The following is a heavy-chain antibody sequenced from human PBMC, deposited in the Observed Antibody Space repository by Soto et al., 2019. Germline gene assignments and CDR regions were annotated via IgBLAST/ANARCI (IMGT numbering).Heavy chain of an antibody. V-gene: IGHV1-2*02. CDR3: ARGGRYYDSSGYTPLGY. CDR1: GYTFTGYY. J-gene: IGHJ4*02. CDR2: INPNSGGT. Sequence: ASVKVSCKASGYTFTGYYMHWVRQAPGQGLEWMGWINPNSGGTNYAQKFQGRVTMTRDTSISTAYMELSRLRSDDTAVYYCARGGRYYDSSGYTPLGYWGQGTLVTV. D-gene: IGHD3-22*01.